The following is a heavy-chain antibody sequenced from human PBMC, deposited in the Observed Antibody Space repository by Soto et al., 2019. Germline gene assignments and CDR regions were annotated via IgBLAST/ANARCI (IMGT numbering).Heavy chain of an antibody. Sequence: GGSLRLSCAASGFTFSSYAMSWVRQAPGKGLEWVSAISGSGGNTYYADSVKGRFTISRDNSKNTLYLQMNSLRAEATAVYYCAKVISVVVDATEFNNWFDPWGQGTLVTVSS. CDR2: ISGSGGNT. CDR3: AKVISVVVDATEFNNWFDP. V-gene: IGHV3-23*01. J-gene: IGHJ5*02. D-gene: IGHD2-15*01. CDR1: GFTFSSYA.